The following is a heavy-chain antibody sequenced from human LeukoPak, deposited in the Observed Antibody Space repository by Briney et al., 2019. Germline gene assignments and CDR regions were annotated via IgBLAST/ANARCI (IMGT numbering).Heavy chain of an antibody. CDR2: IYYSGST. V-gene: IGHV4-59*12. CDR1: GGSISSYY. J-gene: IGHJ4*02. CDR3: ARLLTPFLRQGLWLAAAGTFDY. Sequence: SETLSLTCAVSGGSISSYYWSWIRQPPGKGLEWIGYIYYSGSTYYNPSLKSRVTISVDTSKNQFSLKLSSVTAADTAVYYCARLLTPFLRQGLWLAAAGTFDYWGQGTLVTVSS. D-gene: IGHD6-13*01.